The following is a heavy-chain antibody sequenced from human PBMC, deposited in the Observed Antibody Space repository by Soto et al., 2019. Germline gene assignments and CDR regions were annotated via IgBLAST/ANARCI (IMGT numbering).Heavy chain of an antibody. D-gene: IGHD1-20*01. Sequence: QVQLVQSGAEVKKPEASVKVSCKASGYTFTSYYMHWVRQAPGQGLEWMGIINPSGGSTSYAQKFQGRVTMTRDTSTSTVYMELSSLRSEVTAVSYCARGIHPTKRVGRDYFDYWGQGTPVTVSP. CDR2: INPSGGST. V-gene: IGHV1-46*03. J-gene: IGHJ4*02. CDR3: ARGIHPTKRVGRDYFDY. CDR1: GYTFTSYY.